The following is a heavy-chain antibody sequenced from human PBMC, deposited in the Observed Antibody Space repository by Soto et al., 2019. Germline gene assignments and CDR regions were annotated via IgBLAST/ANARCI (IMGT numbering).Heavy chain of an antibody. J-gene: IGHJ3*02. CDR2: ISGNDNSI. D-gene: IGHD2-21*02. CDR3: ARVTWPYDALDI. Sequence: QVQLAESGGGLVKPGGSLRLSCAASGFIFSDYYMSWVRQPPGKGLEWLAYISGNDNSIYYGDSVKGRFTISRDNSENSLSLQMSSLRAEDTAVYYCARVTWPYDALDIWGQGTMVTV. CDR1: GFIFSDYY. V-gene: IGHV3-11*01.